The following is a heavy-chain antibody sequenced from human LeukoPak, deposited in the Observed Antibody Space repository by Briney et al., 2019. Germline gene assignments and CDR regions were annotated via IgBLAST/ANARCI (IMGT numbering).Heavy chain of an antibody. CDR1: GGSISSYY. CDR3: AKSNGYGLVDI. D-gene: IGHD3-10*01. J-gene: IGHJ3*02. Sequence: SETLSLTCTVSGGSISSYYWSWIRQPAGKGLEWIGRIYTSGSTNYNPSLKSRVTISLDTSRNQFSLKLNSVIAADTAVYYCAKSNGYGLVDIWGQGTMVTVSS. CDR2: IYTSGST. V-gene: IGHV4-4*07.